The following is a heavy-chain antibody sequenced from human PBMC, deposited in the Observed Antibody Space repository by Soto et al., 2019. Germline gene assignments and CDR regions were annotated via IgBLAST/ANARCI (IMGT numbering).Heavy chain of an antibody. V-gene: IGHV3-64D*06. J-gene: IGHJ4*02. D-gene: IGHD2-21*01. Sequence: GGSLRLSCSASGFAFSSYAMHWVRQTPGKGLEYVSAISPQGVSTYYADSVKGRFTISRDDSKNTVYLQMSSLRPDDTAVYYCVNMMIARGAFDFWGKGIQLIVSS. CDR2: ISPQGVST. CDR1: GFAFSSYA. CDR3: VNMMIARGAFDF.